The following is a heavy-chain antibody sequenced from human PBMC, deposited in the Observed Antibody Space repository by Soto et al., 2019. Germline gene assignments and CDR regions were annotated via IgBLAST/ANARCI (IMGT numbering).Heavy chain of an antibody. CDR1: GYTFTSYG. J-gene: IGHJ6*02. Sequence: GASVKVSCKASGYTFTSYGISWVRQAPGQGLEWMGRISAYSANTNFAQKLQDRVTMTTDTSTSTAYMELRSLRSDDTAVYYCARENWDYDMDVWGQGTTVTVSS. CDR3: ARENWDYDMDV. D-gene: IGHD7-27*01. V-gene: IGHV1-18*04. CDR2: ISAYSANT.